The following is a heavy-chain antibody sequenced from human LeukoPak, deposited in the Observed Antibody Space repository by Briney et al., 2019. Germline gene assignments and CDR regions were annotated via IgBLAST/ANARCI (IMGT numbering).Heavy chain of an antibody. J-gene: IGHJ4*02. CDR2: ISGDGGDT. CDR1: GFTFSSYA. CDR3: GKSGSRDWEYFEY. V-gene: IGHV3-23*01. D-gene: IGHD6-19*01. Sequence: PGGSLRLSCAASGFTFSSYAMNWVRQAPGKGLEWVSTISGDGGDTHYADSVRGRFTISRANSKNTLFMQMNSLRAEDTAVYYCGKSGSRDWEYFEYWGQGTLVTTSS.